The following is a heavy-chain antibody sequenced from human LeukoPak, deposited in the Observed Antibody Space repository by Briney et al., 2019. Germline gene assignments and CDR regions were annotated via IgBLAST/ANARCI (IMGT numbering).Heavy chain of an antibody. CDR3: ARVTVTRLFDY. CDR1: GGSVTTSSYF. J-gene: IGHJ4*02. Sequence: PSETLSLTCTVSGGSVTTSSYFWGWVRQPPGQGLQWLGSIFYSGGTYYNPSLKTRVTISVDTPKNQSSLNLSSVTAADTAVYYCARVTVTRLFDYWGQGTLVTVSS. CDR2: IFYSGGT. V-gene: IGHV4-39*01. D-gene: IGHD4-17*01.